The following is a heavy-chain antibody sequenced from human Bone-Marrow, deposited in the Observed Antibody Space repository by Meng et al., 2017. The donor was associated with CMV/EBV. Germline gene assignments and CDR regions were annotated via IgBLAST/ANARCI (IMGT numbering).Heavy chain of an antibody. J-gene: IGHJ4*02. D-gene: IGHD1-26*01. V-gene: IGHV3-48*04. CDR2: ISSSSSTI. Sequence: GESLKISCAASGFTFSSYSMNWVRQAPGKGLEWVSYISSSSSTIYYADSVKGRFTISRDNAKNSLYLQMNSLRAEDTAVYYCARAKSYGGSFIFDYWGQGTLVTVSS. CDR1: GFTFSSYS. CDR3: ARAKSYGGSFIFDY.